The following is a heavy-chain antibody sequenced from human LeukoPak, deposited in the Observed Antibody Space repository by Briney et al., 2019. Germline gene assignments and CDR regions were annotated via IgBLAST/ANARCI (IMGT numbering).Heavy chain of an antibody. V-gene: IGHV1-18*01. CDR1: GYTFTSYG. Sequence: ASVKVSCKASGYTFTSYGISWVRQAPGQGLEWMGWINAYNGNTNYAQKLQGRVTMTTDTATSTAYMELRSLRSEDTAVYYCARAGYSSGWYAVDYWGQGTLVTVSS. CDR3: ARAGYSSGWYAVDY. J-gene: IGHJ4*02. CDR2: INAYNGNT. D-gene: IGHD6-19*01.